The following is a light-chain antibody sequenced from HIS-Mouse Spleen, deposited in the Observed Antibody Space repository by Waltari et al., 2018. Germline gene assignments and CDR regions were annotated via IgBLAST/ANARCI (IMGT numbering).Light chain of an antibody. Sequence: DIQMTQSPSSLSASVGDRVTITCQASQDISNYLNWYQQKPGKAPKLLIYDASNLETRVPSRSSGSGSGTDFTFTISSLQPEDIATLYCQQYDNLPPVITFGQGTRVEIK. V-gene: IGKV1-33*01. CDR1: QDISNY. CDR3: QQYDNLPPVIT. J-gene: IGKJ5*01. CDR2: DAS.